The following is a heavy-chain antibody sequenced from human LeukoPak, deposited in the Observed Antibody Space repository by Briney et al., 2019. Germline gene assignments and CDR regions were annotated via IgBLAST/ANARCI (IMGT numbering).Heavy chain of an antibody. V-gene: IGHV1-18*04. CDR3: ARDGRAVAGDAEYFQH. CDR1: SYTFTSYG. J-gene: IGHJ1*01. CDR2: ISAYNGNT. D-gene: IGHD6-19*01. Sequence: WASVKVSCKASSYTFTSYGISWVRQAPGQGLEWMGWISAYNGNTNYAQKLQGRVTMTTDTSTSTAYMELRSLRSDDTAVYYCARDGRAVAGDAEYFQHWGQGTLVTVSS.